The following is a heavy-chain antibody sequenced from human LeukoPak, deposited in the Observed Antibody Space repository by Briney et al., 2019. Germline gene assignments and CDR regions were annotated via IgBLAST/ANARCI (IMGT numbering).Heavy chain of an antibody. J-gene: IGHJ4*02. D-gene: IGHD2-2*02. Sequence: SGGSLRLSCAASGFAFSSYWMSWVRQAPGKGLEWVANIKQDGSEKYYVDSVKGRFTISRDNAKNSLYLQMNSLRAEDTAVYYCAREEGCSSTSCYMDYWGQGTLVTVSS. CDR3: AREEGCSSTSCYMDY. CDR2: IKQDGSEK. V-gene: IGHV3-7*01. CDR1: GFAFSSYW.